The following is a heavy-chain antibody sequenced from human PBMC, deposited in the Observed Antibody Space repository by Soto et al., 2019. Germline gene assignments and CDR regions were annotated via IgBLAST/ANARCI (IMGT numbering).Heavy chain of an antibody. J-gene: IGHJ4*02. CDR3: ARRIKDYYGSGAKYYFDY. CDR2: ISSSSSTI. CDR1: GFTFSSYS. V-gene: IGHV3-48*01. Sequence: EVPLVESGGGLVQPGGSLRLSCAASGFTFSSYSMNWVRQAPGKGLEWVSYISSSSSTIYYADSVKGRFTISRDNAKNSLYLQMNSLRAEDTAVYYCARRIKDYYGSGAKYYFDYWGQGTLVTVSS. D-gene: IGHD3-10*01.